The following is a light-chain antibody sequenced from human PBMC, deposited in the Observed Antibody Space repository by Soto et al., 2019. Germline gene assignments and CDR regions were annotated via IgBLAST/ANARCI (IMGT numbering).Light chain of an antibody. CDR1: QSISRF. CDR2: AAS. CDR3: EQTDSTTHT. Sequence: DIQMTHSPSSLSASVGDRVTITCRASQSISRFLNWYQHKPGKAPELLMFAASNLESGVPSRFSGSGSGTEFTLTISSLRAEDFATYYCEQTDSTTHTFGQGTKVDIK. J-gene: IGKJ2*01. V-gene: IGKV1-39*01.